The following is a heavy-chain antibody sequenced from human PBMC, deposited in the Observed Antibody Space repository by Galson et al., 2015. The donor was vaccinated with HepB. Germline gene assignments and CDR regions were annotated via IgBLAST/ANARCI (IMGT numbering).Heavy chain of an antibody. Sequence: SLRLSCAASGFTFTSHSMIWVRQAPGKGLEWVSSISSGGSHIYYADSVKGRFTISRDNAKGSLFLQMSSLRAEDTAVHYCARDGNHITVYGVNYYYYMDVWGKVTTVTVSS. CDR2: ISSGGSHI. J-gene: IGHJ6*03. D-gene: IGHD1-14*01. V-gene: IGHV3-21*01. CDR1: GFTFTSHS. CDR3: ARDGNHITVYGVNYYYYMDV.